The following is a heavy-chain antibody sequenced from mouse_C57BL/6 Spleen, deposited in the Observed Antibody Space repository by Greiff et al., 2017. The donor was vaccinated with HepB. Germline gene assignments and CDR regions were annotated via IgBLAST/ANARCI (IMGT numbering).Heavy chain of an antibody. Sequence: EVHLVESEGGLVQPGSSMKLSCTASGFTFSDYYMAWVRQVPEKGLEWVANINYDGSSTYYLDSLKSRFIISRDNAKNILYLQMSSLKSEDTATYYCARGGGYSLYYYAMDYWGQGTSVTVSS. V-gene: IGHV5-16*01. D-gene: IGHD2-3*01. CDR3: ARGGGYSLYYYAMDY. J-gene: IGHJ4*01. CDR1: GFTFSDYY. CDR2: INYDGSST.